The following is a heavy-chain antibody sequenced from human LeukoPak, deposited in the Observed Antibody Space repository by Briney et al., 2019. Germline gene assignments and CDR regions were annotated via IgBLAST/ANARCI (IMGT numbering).Heavy chain of an antibody. V-gene: IGHV3-23*01. CDR3: ARGEVDTAMQTY. CDR1: GFTFSSYA. D-gene: IGHD5-18*01. CDR2: IGGSGGST. Sequence: PGGSLRLSCAASGFTFSSYAMSWVRQAPGKGLEWVSAIGGSGGSTYYADSVKGRFTISRDNSKNTLYLQMNSLRAEDTAVYYCARGEVDTAMQTYWGQGTLVTVSS. J-gene: IGHJ4*02.